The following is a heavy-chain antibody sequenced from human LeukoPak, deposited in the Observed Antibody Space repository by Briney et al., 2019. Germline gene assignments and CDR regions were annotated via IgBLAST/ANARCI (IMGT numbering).Heavy chain of an antibody. CDR2: INSGSGGST. D-gene: IGHD2-2*01. J-gene: IGHJ5*02. CDR1: GFTFSSYA. V-gene: IGHV3-23*01. CDR3: AKQDKGSSTRLSAGGSNWFDP. Sequence: GGSLRLSCAASGFTFSSYAMSWVRQAPGKGLEWVSGINSGSGGSTYYADSVKGRFTISRDNSKNTLYLQMNSLRAEDTAVYYCAKQDKGSSTRLSAGGSNWFDPWGQGTLVTVSS.